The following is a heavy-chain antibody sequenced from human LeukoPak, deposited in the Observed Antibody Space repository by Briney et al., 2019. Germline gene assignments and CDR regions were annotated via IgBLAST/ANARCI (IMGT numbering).Heavy chain of an antibody. CDR3: ARGRSAKIVVVHSFQYGMDV. CDR2: IHYSGST. V-gene: IGHV4-39*07. CDR1: AGSISSSSYY. D-gene: IGHD3-22*01. J-gene: IGHJ6*02. Sequence: RSETMSLTCTVSAGSISSSSYYWGWIRQTPGKGLEWIGSIHYSGSTYYNPSLNTQVSIYLEKSKNQFSLELRSVTAADTAVYYCARGRSAKIVVVHSFQYGMDVWVQGTTVAVSS.